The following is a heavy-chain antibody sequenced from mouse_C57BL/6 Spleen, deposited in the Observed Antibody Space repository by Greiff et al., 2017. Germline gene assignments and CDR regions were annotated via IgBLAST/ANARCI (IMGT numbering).Heavy chain of an antibody. Sequence: VQLQQPGAELVMPGASVKLSCKASGYTFTSYWMHWVKQRPGQGLEWIGEIDPSDSYTNYNQKFKGKSTLTVDTSSSTAYMQLSSLASEDSAVYYCARAGGLRLQDYWGQGTTLTVSS. CDR2: IDPSDSYT. D-gene: IGHD3-2*02. J-gene: IGHJ2*01. V-gene: IGHV1-69*01. CDR1: GYTFTSYW. CDR3: ARAGGLRLQDY.